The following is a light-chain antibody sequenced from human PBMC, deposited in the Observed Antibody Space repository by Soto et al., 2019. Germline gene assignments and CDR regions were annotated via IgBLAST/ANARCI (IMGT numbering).Light chain of an antibody. J-gene: IGKJ1*01. V-gene: IGKV1-12*01. CDR3: QQANSFPWT. CDR2: TAT. CDR1: QGISRW. Sequence: DFQMTQSPSSVSASVGDRVTITCRASQGISRWLAWYQQKPGKAPKLLIYTATSLQSGVPSRFSGSGSGTDFTLTISSLQPEDFATYYCQQANSFPWTFGQGTRVDIK.